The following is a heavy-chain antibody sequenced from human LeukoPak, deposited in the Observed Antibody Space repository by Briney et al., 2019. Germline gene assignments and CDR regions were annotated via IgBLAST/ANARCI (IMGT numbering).Heavy chain of an antibody. CDR1: GGAINSGSYY. D-gene: IGHD4-17*01. J-gene: IGHJ4*02. CDR3: ARASHDYGDYSHFDY. Sequence: SETLSLTCTVSGGAINSGSYYWSWIRQSAGKGLEWIGRIYTSGTTNSNPSLKTRVTISVDKSKNQFSLKLSSVTAADTAVYYCARASHDYGDYSHFDYWGQGTLVTVSS. V-gene: IGHV4-61*02. CDR2: IYTSGTT.